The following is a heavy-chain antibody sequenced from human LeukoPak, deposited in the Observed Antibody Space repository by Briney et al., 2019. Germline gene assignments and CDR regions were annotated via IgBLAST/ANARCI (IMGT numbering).Heavy chain of an antibody. CDR2: ISYDGSNK. V-gene: IGHV3-30*04. CDR3: AKVPLRSYYDY. CDR1: GFTFSSYA. Sequence: GGSLRLSCAASGFTFSSYAMHWVRQAPGKGLEWVAVISYDGSNKYYADSVKGRFTISRDNSKNTLYLQMNSLRAEDTAVYYCAKVPLRSYYDYWGQGTLVTVSS. J-gene: IGHJ4*02.